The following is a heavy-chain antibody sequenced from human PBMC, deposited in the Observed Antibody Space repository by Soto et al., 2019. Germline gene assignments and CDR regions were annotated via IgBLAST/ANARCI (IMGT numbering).Heavy chain of an antibody. J-gene: IGHJ4*02. CDR2: IKQDGSEK. Sequence: GGSLRLSGAASGFTFSSYWMSWVRQAPGKGLEWVANIKQDGSEKYYVDSVKGRLTISRDNAKNLLYLQMNSLRAEDTAVYYCARFEYSSSSDYWGQGTLVTVSS. V-gene: IGHV3-7*05. D-gene: IGHD6-6*01. CDR3: ARFEYSSSSDY. CDR1: GFTFSSYW.